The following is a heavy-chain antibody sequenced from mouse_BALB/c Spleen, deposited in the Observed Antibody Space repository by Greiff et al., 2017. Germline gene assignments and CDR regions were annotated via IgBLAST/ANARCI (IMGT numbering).Heavy chain of an antibody. CDR2: INPYNGDT. Sequence: EVQLQQSGPELVKPGASVKISCKASGYSFTGYFMNWVKQSHGKSLEWIGRINPYNGDTFYNQKFKGKATLTVDKSSSTAHMELLSLTSEDSAVYYGGGGIYYDYDGGAMDYWGQGTSVTVSS. CDR1: GYSFTGYF. D-gene: IGHD2-4*01. CDR3: GGGIYYDYDGGAMDY. V-gene: IGHV1-37*01. J-gene: IGHJ4*01.